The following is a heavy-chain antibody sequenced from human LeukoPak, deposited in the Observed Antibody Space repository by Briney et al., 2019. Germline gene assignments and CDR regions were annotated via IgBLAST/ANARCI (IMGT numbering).Heavy chain of an antibody. CDR2: IYYSGST. V-gene: IGHV4-39*01. CDR3: ARQAFSWITEGGYMDV. CDR1: GGSISSDTYY. J-gene: IGHJ6*03. Sequence: PSETLSLTCTVSGGSISSDTYYWRWIRQPPGKGLEWIGSIYYSGSTYYNPSLKSRVTISVDTTKNQVSLKLSSVTAADTAVYYCARQAFSWITEGGYMDVWGKGTTVTVSS. D-gene: IGHD5-12*01.